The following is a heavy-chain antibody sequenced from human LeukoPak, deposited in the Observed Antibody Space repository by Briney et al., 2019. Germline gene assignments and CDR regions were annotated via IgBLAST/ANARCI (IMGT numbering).Heavy chain of an antibody. CDR3: AREITVTRPFDY. Sequence: PSETLSLTCTVSNGSISIYYWSWVRQPAGKGLEWIGRISASGSTNYNPSLKSRVTMSVDTSKNQFSLKLSSVTAADTAAYYCAREITVTRPFDYWGQGTLVTVPS. CDR2: ISASGST. CDR1: NGSISIYY. V-gene: IGHV4-4*07. D-gene: IGHD4-17*01. J-gene: IGHJ4*02.